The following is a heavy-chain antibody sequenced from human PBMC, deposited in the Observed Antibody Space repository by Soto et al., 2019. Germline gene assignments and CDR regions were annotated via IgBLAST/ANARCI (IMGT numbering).Heavy chain of an antibody. CDR1: GFTVSIHY. J-gene: IGHJ6*02. Sequence: PGGSLRLSCAASGFTVSIHYMSWVRQAPGTGLEWVSVIYSGGSQYCADSVKGRFTISRDNSKNTLYLQMSSLRAEDTAVYYCAVSNRLQQYYYYYYGMDVWGQGTTVTVSS. CDR3: AVSNRLQQYYYYYYGMDV. V-gene: IGHV3-53*01. D-gene: IGHD4-4*01. CDR2: IYSGGSQ.